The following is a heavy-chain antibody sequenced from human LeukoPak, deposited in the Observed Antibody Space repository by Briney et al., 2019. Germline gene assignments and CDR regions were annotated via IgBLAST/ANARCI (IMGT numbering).Heavy chain of an antibody. CDR1: GGSISSYY. Sequence: PSETLSLTCTVSGGSISSYYWSWIRQPPGKGLEWIGYIYYSGSTNYNPSLKSRVTISVDTSKNQFSLKLSSVTAADTAVYYCARLKVYYYYYYMDVWGKGTTVTVSS. CDR3: ARLKVYYYYYYMDV. V-gene: IGHV4-59*12. J-gene: IGHJ6*03. CDR2: IYYSGST.